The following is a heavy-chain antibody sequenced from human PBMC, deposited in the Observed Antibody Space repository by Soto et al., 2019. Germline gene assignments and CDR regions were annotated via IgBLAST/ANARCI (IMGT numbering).Heavy chain of an antibody. D-gene: IGHD3-22*01. CDR2: IYHSGST. CDR3: ASSPSPHNYYASSGYWGN. V-gene: IGHV4-59*08. CDR1: GGSISSYY. J-gene: IGHJ4*02. Sequence: PSETLSLTCTVSGGSISSYYWSWIRQPPGKGLEWIGSIYHSGSTYYNPSLKSRVTISVDTSKNQFSLKLSSVTAADTAVYYCASSPSPHNYYASSGYWGNWGQGTLVTVSS.